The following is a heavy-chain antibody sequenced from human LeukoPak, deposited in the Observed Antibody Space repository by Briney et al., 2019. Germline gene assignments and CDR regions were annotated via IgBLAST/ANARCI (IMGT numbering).Heavy chain of an antibody. CDR3: AKGDYGGNYDY. Sequence: PGGSLRLSCAASGFTFSSYWMHWVRQAPGKGLVWVSRINSDGSSTSYADSVKGRFTISRDNSKNSLYLQMNSLRTEDTALYYCAKGDYGGNYDYWGQGTLVTVSS. V-gene: IGHV3-74*01. CDR2: INSDGSST. D-gene: IGHD4-23*01. CDR1: GFTFSSYW. J-gene: IGHJ4*02.